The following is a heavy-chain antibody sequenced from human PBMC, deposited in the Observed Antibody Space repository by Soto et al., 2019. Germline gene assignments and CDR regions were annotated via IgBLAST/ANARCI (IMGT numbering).Heavy chain of an antibody. CDR3: ARSPDSSGYYPRRYYYGMDV. J-gene: IGHJ6*02. D-gene: IGHD3-22*01. CDR1: GGSISSYY. Sequence: SLTCTVSGGSISSYYWSWIRQPPGKGLEWIGYIYYSGSTNYNPSLKSRVTISVDTSKNQFSLKLSSVTAADTAVYYCARSPDSSGYYPRRYYYGMDVWGQGTTVTVSS. V-gene: IGHV4-59*12. CDR2: IYYSGST.